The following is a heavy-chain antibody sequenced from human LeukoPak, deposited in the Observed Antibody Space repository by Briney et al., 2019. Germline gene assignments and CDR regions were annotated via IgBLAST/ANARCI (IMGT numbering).Heavy chain of an antibody. CDR3: ARDDQEFDY. CDR1: GGSISSYY. CDR2: IYYSGST. V-gene: IGHV4-59*01. Sequence: SETLSLTCTVSGGSISSYYWSWIRQPPGKGLEWIGYIYYSGSTNYNPSLKSRVTISVDTSKNQFSLKLSSVTAADTAVCYCARDDQEFDYWGQGTLVTVSS. J-gene: IGHJ4*02.